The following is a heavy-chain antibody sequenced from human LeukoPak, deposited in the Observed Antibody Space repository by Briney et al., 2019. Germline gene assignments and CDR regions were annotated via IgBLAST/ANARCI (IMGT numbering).Heavy chain of an antibody. CDR1: GYTFTSYY. CDR3: ARVRGYGRSVDAFDI. Sequence: ASVKVSCKASGYTFTSYYMHWVRQAPGQGLEWMGIINPSGGSTSYAQKFQGRVTMTRDMSPSTVYMELSSLRSEDTAVYYCARVRGYGRSVDAFDIWGQGTMVTVSS. V-gene: IGHV1-46*01. D-gene: IGHD5-12*01. CDR2: INPSGGST. J-gene: IGHJ3*02.